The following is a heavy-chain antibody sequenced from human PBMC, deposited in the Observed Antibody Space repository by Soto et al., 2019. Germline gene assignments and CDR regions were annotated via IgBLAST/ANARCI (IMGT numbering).Heavy chain of an antibody. CDR1: GFTFSSYA. J-gene: IGHJ4*02. Sequence: GGSLRLSCAASGFTFSSYAMHWVRQAPGKGLEWVAVISYDGSNKYYADSVKGRFTISRDNSKNTLYLQMNSLRDEDTAVYYCARDSGGTTVFDYWGQGTLVTVSS. D-gene: IGHD1-1*01. CDR3: ARDSGGTTVFDY. V-gene: IGHV3-30-3*01. CDR2: ISYDGSNK.